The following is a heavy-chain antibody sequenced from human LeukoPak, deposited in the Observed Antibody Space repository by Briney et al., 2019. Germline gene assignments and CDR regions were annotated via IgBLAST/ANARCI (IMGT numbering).Heavy chain of an antibody. CDR2: INHSEST. CDR1: GGSFSGYY. Sequence: SETLSLTCAVYGGSFSGYYWSWIRQPPGKGLEWIGEINHSESTNYNPSLKSRVTISVDTSKNQFSLKLSSVTAADTAVYYCASQIGWFDPWGQGTLVTVSS. J-gene: IGHJ5*02. D-gene: IGHD2/OR15-2a*01. V-gene: IGHV4-34*01. CDR3: ASQIGWFDP.